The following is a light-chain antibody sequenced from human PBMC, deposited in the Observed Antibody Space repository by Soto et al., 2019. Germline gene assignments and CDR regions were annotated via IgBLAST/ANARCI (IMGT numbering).Light chain of an antibody. Sequence: DIQMTQSPSTLSASVGDRVTITCRASRSIGDWLAWFQQKPGKAPQLLIYDASNLETGVPSRFSGSGSETEFTLTISGLQPDDFATYYCQQYNLYSALSFGGVTKVEIK. CDR1: RSIGDW. CDR3: QQYNLYSALS. V-gene: IGKV1-5*01. J-gene: IGKJ4*01. CDR2: DAS.